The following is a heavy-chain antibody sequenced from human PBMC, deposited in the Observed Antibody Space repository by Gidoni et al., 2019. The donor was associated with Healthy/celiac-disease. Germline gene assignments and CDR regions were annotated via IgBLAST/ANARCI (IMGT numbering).Heavy chain of an antibody. CDR1: GFTFSNAW. V-gene: IGHV3-15*01. D-gene: IGHD3-3*01. CDR2: IKSKTDGGTT. CDR3: TTSLRFLEWVPGP. Sequence: EVQLVESGGGLVKPGGSLRLSCAASGFTFSNAWMSWVRQAPGKGLEWVGRIKSKTDGGTTDYAAPVKGRFTISRDDSKNTLYLQMNSLKTEDTAVYYCTTSLRFLEWVPGPWGQGTLVTVSS. J-gene: IGHJ5*02.